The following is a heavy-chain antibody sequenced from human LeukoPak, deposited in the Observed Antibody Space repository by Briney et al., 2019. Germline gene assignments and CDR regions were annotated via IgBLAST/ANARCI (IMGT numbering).Heavy chain of an antibody. J-gene: IGHJ4*02. CDR3: ARDSGYSSSSPGHFDY. CDR2: IYSGGST. CDR1: GFTFSSNY. V-gene: IGHV3-66*01. D-gene: IGHD6-6*01. Sequence: GGSLRLSCAASGFTFSSNYMSWVRQAPGKGLEWVSVIYSGGSTYYADSVKGRFTISRDNSKNTLYLQMNSLRAEDTAVYYCARDSGYSSSSPGHFDYWGQGTLVTVSS.